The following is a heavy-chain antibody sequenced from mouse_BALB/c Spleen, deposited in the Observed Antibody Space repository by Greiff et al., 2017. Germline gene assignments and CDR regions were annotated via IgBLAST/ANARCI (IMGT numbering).Heavy chain of an antibody. CDR3: ARKDCNYDYFDY. CDR1: GYTFTDYA. CDR2: ISTYYGDA. V-gene: IGHV1S137*01. Sequence: QVQLQQSGAELMRPGVSVKISCKGSGYTFTDYAMHWVKQSHAKSLEWIGVISTYYGDASYNQKFKGKATMTVDKSSSTAYMELARLTSEDSAIYYCARKDCNYDYFDYWGQGTTLTVSS. J-gene: IGHJ2*01. D-gene: IGHD2-1*01.